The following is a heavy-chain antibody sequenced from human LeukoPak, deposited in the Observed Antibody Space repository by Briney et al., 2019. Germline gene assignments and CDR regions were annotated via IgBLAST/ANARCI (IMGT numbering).Heavy chain of an antibody. CDR1: GFTFSSYW. CDR3: VRGTIGWDGMDV. V-gene: IGHV3-74*01. D-gene: IGHD6-19*01. CDR2: INSDGSYT. Sequence: GGSLRLSRAASGFTFSSYWMHWVRQAPGKGLVWVSHINSDGSYTNYADSVKGRFTISRDNAKNTLYLQMNSLRAEDTAVYYCVRGTIGWDGMDVWGQGTTVTASS. J-gene: IGHJ6*02.